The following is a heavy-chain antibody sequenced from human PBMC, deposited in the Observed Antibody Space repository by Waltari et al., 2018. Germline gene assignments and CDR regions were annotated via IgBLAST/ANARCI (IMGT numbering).Heavy chain of an antibody. CDR3: VKLSSDI. D-gene: IGHD3-16*02. J-gene: IGHJ4*02. CDR1: GFIFSNYA. CDR2: ISNNGDTT. V-gene: IGHV3-64D*08. Sequence: EVQLVESGGGFVQSGGSLRLSCSASGFIFSNYAMHWVRQAPGKGLEYFSAISNNGDTTYYIDSVKGRFSISRDNSKNTLYLQVNSLTTEDSAVYYCVKLSSDIWGQGTRVTVSS.